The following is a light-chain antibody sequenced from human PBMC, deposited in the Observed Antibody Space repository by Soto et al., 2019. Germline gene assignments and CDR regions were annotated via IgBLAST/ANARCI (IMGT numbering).Light chain of an antibody. V-gene: IGKV1D-12*01. CDR1: KGISSW. CDR3: QQANSFTHT. CDR2: AAS. Sequence: DIQMTQSPSSVSASVGDRVTIPCRASKGISSWLAWYQQKPGKAPKLLIYAASSLQSEVPSRFSDSGSGTDFTLPISSMQPEDFSPYDGQQANSFTHTFGPGTKVDIK. J-gene: IGKJ3*01.